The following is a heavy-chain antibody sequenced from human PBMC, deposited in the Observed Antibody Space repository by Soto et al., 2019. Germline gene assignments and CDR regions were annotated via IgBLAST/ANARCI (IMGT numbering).Heavy chain of an antibody. Sequence: PGESLKISCKGSGYSFTSYWIGWVRQMPGKGLEWMGIIYPGDSDTRYSPSFQGQVTISADKSISTAYLQWSSLKASDTAMYYCASSPTNGINGREIRGKESTVRVAS. CDR1: GYSFTSYW. D-gene: IGHD2-8*01. V-gene: IGHV5-51*01. J-gene: IGHJ6*04. CDR3: ASSPTNGINGREI. CDR2: IYPGDSDT.